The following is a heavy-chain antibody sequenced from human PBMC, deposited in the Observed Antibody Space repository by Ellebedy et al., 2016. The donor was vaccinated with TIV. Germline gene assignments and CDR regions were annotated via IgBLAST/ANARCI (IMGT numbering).Heavy chain of an antibody. D-gene: IGHD6-13*01. CDR3: ARVIPVSNPGRVYYYFDY. V-gene: IGHV1-2*02. J-gene: IGHJ4*02. CDR1: GYTFTGYY. Sequence: ASVKVSCKASGYTFTGYYMHWVRQAPGQGLEWMGWINPNSGGTNYAQKLQGRVTMTTDTSTSTAYMELRSLRSDDTAVYYCARVIPVSNPGRVYYYFDYWGQGTLVTVSS. CDR2: INPNSGGT.